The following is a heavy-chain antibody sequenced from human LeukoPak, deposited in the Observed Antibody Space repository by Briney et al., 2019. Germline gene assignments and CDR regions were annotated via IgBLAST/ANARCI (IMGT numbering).Heavy chain of an antibody. V-gene: IGHV3-30*02. CDR1: GFIFSSFG. CDR2: IQDDESNK. Sequence: PWGSLRLSCAASGFIFSSFGMHWVRQAPGKGLEWVAFIQDDESNKFYADSVKGRFTISRDNSKNTLFLQMNSLRPEDTALYYCAKQMVERPHYYYMDVWGKGTTGTVSS. J-gene: IGHJ6*03. CDR3: AKQMVERPHYYYMDV. D-gene: IGHD2-15*01.